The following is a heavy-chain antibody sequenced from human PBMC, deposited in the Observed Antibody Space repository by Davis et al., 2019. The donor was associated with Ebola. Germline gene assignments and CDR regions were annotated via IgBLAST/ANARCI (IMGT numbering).Heavy chain of an antibody. CDR2: INPNSGGT. Sequence: ASVKVSCNAPGYTFTGNFIHWVRQAPGQGLEWMGRINPNSGGTHYAQKFQDRVTMTRDTSISTAYMELSRLRSDDTAVYYCASTRRGLDYWGQGTLVTVSS. J-gene: IGHJ4*02. V-gene: IGHV1-2*06. CDR3: ASTRRGLDY. D-gene: IGHD2-15*01. CDR1: GYTFTGNF.